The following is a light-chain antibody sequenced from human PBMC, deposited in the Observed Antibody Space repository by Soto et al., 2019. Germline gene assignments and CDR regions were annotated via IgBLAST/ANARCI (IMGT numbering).Light chain of an antibody. Sequence: QSALTQPASVSGSPGQSITLSCTGTRSDIGGYKYVSWYQQHPGKAPKLLIYDVTNRPSGVSDRFSGSKSGNPASLTISGLQTEDESDYYCTSYSGSDTPRLRFGGGTNLPVL. CDR1: RSDIGGYKY. J-gene: IGLJ2*01. CDR3: TSYSGSDTPRLR. V-gene: IGLV2-14*03. CDR2: DVT.